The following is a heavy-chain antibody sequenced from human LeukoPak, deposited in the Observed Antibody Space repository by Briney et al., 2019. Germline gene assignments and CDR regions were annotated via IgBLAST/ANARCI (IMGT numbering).Heavy chain of an antibody. CDR2: INHSGST. J-gene: IGHJ3*02. Sequence: PSETLSLTCAVYGGSFSGYYWSWIRQPPGKGLEWIGEINHSGSTNYNPSLKSRVTISVDTSKNQFSLKLSSVTAADTAVYYCARVGRGKRPPFREQQLRRGAFDIWGQGTMVTVSS. V-gene: IGHV4-34*01. CDR3: ARVGRGKRPPFREQQLRRGAFDI. CDR1: GGSFSGYY. D-gene: IGHD6-13*01.